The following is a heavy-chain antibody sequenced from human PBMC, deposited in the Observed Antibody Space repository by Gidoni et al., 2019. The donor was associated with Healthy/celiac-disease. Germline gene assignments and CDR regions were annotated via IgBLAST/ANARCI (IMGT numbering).Heavy chain of an antibody. J-gene: IGHJ4*02. D-gene: IGHD3-9*01. CDR2: IYYSART. CDR1: GGSISNSSYY. Sequence: QLQLQESGPGLVKSSETLSLTCTVSGGSISNSSYYWGWIRQRPGKGLEWIGSIYYSARTYYNPSLKSRFTISVDTSKNQFSLRLSSVTAADTAVYYCARDHPLRYFDGYFDYWSQGTLVTVSS. V-gene: IGHV4-39*07. CDR3: ARDHPLRYFDGYFDY.